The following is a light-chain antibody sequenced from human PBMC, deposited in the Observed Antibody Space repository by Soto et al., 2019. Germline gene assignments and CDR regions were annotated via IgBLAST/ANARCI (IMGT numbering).Light chain of an antibody. CDR3: QEYDSYRT. J-gene: IGKJ1*01. CDR1: HSIRNY. Sequence: DIQMTQSPSTLSASVGDRVTITCRASHSIRNYLAWYQQKAGKAPNLLIYKASTLESEVPSRFSGSGSGTEFTLTISSLQPDDSATYYCQEYDSYRTFGPGTKVDIK. CDR2: KAS. V-gene: IGKV1-5*03.